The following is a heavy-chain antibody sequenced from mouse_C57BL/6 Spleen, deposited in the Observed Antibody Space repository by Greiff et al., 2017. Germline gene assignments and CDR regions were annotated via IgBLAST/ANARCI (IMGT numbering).Heavy chain of an antibody. J-gene: IGHJ2*01. CDR2: IDPETGGT. D-gene: IGHD1-1*01. Sequence: QVQLQQSGAELVRPGASVTLSCKASGYTFTDYEMHWVKQTPVHGLEWIGAIDPETGGTAYNQKFKGKAILTTDKSSSTAYMELRSLTSEDSAVYYCTRRPHTEGYFDYWGQGTTLTVSS. V-gene: IGHV1-15*01. CDR1: GYTFTDYE. CDR3: TRRPHTEGYFDY.